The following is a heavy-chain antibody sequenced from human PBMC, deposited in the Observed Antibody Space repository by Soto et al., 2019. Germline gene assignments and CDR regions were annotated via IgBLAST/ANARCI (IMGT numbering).Heavy chain of an antibody. D-gene: IGHD3-22*01. CDR2: IDWGDDK. Sequence: GSGPTLVNPKQTLTLTCAFSGFSLSTTGMRVGWIRQPPGKALEWLARIDWGDDKFYSTSLKTRLTISKDTSRNQVVLTMTNMDPVDTATYYCARVYYFGSSGYYGYFFDYWGQGALATVSS. CDR1: GFSLSTTGMR. V-gene: IGHV2-70*04. J-gene: IGHJ4*02. CDR3: ARVYYFGSSGYYGYFFDY.